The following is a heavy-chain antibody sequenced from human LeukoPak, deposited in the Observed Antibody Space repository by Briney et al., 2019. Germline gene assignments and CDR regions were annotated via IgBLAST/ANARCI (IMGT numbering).Heavy chain of an antibody. CDR2: IKQDGSEK. CDR1: GSTFSSYW. J-gene: IGHJ4*02. CDR3: ARDYGGNLDY. V-gene: IGHV3-7*01. Sequence: GGSLRLSCAASGSTFSSYWMGWVRQAPGKGLEWVANIKQDGSEKYYVDSVKGRFTISRDNAKNSLYLQMNSLRAEDTSLYYCARDYGGNLDYWGQGTLVTVSS. D-gene: IGHD4-23*01.